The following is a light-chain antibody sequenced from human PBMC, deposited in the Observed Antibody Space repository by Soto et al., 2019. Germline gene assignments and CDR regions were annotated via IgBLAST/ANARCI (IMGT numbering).Light chain of an antibody. V-gene: IGKV3-20*01. J-gene: IGKJ2*01. CDR3: QHYGGSLYT. CDR2: GAS. CDR1: QSVSSNY. Sequence: EIVLTQSPGTLSLSPGERATLSCRASQSVSSNYLTWYQQKPGQAPRLLIYGASSRATGIPDRFSDSGSGTDFTLTISGLEPEDFAVYYCQHYGGSLYTFGQGTKLEIK.